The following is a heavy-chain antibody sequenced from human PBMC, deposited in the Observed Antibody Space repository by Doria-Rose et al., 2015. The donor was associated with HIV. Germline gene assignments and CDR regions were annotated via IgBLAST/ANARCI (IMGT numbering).Heavy chain of an antibody. CDR2: IFSDDER. CDR3: ARIKSSRWYHKYYFDF. J-gene: IGHJ4*02. V-gene: IGHV2-26*01. CDR1: GVSLSSPGMG. Sequence: SGPVLVKPTETLTLTCTVSGVSLSSPGMGVGWIRQPPGKALEWLAHIFSDDERSYTTSLKSRLTISRGTSKSQVVLTMTDMDPVDTATYYCARIKSSRWYHKYYFDFWGQGTLVIVSA. D-gene: IGHD6-13*01.